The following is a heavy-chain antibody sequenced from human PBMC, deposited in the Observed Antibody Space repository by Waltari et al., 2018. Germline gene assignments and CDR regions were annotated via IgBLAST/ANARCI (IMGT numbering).Heavy chain of an antibody. Sequence: QVQLQESGPGLVKPSETLSLTCTVSGGSISSYYWSWIRQPPGKGLEWIGYLYYSGSTNYHPSLKSRVTISVDTSKNQFSLKLNSVTAADTAVYYCARGGYSGYDGWFDPWGQGTLVTVSS. CDR1: GGSISSYY. V-gene: IGHV4-59*01. CDR2: LYYSGST. J-gene: IGHJ5*02. D-gene: IGHD5-12*01. CDR3: ARGGYSGYDGWFDP.